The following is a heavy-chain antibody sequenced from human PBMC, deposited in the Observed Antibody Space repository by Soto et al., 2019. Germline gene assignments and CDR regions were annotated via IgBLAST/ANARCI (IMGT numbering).Heavy chain of an antibody. CDR2: IYPGDSDT. Sequence: GESLKISCKGSGYSFTSYWIGWVRQMPGKGLEWMGIIYPGDSDTRYSPSFQGQVTISADKSISTAYLQWSSLKASDTAMYYCARGGGALYSSGWYRNGWSFDYWGQGTLVTVSS. V-gene: IGHV5-51*01. CDR1: GYSFTSYW. D-gene: IGHD6-19*01. J-gene: IGHJ4*02. CDR3: ARGGGALYSSGWYRNGWSFDY.